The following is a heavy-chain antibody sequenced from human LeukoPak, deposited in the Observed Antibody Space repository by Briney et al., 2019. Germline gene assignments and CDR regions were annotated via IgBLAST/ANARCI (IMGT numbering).Heavy chain of an antibody. J-gene: IGHJ1*01. D-gene: IGHD3-22*01. CDR3: ARGGYYYSPAEYFQH. V-gene: IGHV3-21*01. CDR2: ISSSSSYI. CDR1: GFTFSSYS. Sequence: GGSLRLSCAASGFTFSSYSMNWVRQAPGKGLEWVSSISSSSSYIYYADSVKGRFTISRDNAKNSLYLQMNSLRAEGTAVYYCARGGYYYSPAEYFQHWGQGTLVTVSS.